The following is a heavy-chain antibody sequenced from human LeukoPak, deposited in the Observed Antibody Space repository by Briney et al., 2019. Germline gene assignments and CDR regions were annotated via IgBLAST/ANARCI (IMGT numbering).Heavy chain of an antibody. CDR2: ISGSGGST. CDR3: VKNGAWEGYQLLEYYFDY. D-gene: IGHD2-2*01. J-gene: IGHJ4*02. V-gene: IGHV3-23*01. Sequence: GGSPRLSCAASGFTFSSYAMSWVRQAPGKGLEWVSAISGSGGSTYYADSVKGRFTISRDNSKNTLYLQMNSLRTEDTAVYYCVKNGAWEGYQLLEYYFDYWGQGTLVTVSS. CDR1: GFTFSSYA.